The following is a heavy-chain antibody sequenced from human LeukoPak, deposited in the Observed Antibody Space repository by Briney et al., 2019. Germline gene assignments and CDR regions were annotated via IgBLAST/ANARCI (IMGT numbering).Heavy chain of an antibody. CDR2: IIPIFGTA. V-gene: IGHV1-69*06. J-gene: IGHJ4*02. CDR1: GGTFSSCA. Sequence: SVKVSCKASGGTFSSCAISWVRQAPGQGLEWMGGIIPIFGTANYAQKFQGRVTITADKSTSTAYMELSSLRSEDTAVYYCARTVGYSGYDYLAWFDYWGQGTLVTVSS. CDR3: ARTVGYSGYDYLAWFDY. D-gene: IGHD5-12*01.